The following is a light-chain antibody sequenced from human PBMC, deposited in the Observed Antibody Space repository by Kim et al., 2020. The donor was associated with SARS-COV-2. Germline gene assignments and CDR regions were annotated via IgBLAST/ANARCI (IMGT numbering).Light chain of an antibody. J-gene: IGLJ2*01. CDR2: EYI. V-gene: IGLV6-57*01. Sequence: KTVTDTGTRSLGGVASTYVQWYQHRTGSPPTSVIYEYIQKPPWVPDRFSGSIDSSFNPASLSTSGLRTENEAEYYCQSCDSSNPVVFGVGTKLT. CDR1: LGGVASTY. CDR3: QSCDSSNPVV.